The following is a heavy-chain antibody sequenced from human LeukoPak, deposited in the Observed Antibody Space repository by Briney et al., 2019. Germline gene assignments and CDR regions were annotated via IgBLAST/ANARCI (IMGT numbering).Heavy chain of an antibody. CDR2: VYYSGST. Sequence: SETLSLTCAVSGGSISSYYWSWIRQPPGQGLEWIGYVYYSGSTNYNPSLKSRVTISVDTSKKQFALKLSSATAADTAVYYCARVLYLSKKGLVSFDIWGQGTMVTVSS. CDR3: ARVLYLSKKGLVSFDI. V-gene: IGHV4-59*01. D-gene: IGHD2-2*02. J-gene: IGHJ3*02. CDR1: GGSISSYY.